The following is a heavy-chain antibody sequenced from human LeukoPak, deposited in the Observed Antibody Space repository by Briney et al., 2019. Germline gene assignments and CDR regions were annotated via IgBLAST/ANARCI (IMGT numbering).Heavy chain of an antibody. CDR2: ISGYNDNT. V-gene: IGHV1-18*01. D-gene: IGHD3-10*01. J-gene: IGHJ4*02. Sequence: GASVKVSCKASGYTFTSYGISWVRQAPGQGLEWMGWISGYNDNTKYAQKLQGRVTMTTDTSTSTAYMELRSLRSDDTAVYYCARATGRVVRGITWRYFDYWGQGTLVTVSS. CDR1: GYTFTSYG. CDR3: ARATGRVVRGITWRYFDY.